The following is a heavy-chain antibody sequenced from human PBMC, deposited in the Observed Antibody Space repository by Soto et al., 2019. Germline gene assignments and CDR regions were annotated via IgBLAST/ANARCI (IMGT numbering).Heavy chain of an antibody. J-gene: IGHJ5*02. D-gene: IGHD3-22*01. Sequence: GASVKVSCKASGGTFSSYAISWVRQAPGQGLEWMGGIIPIFGTANYAQKFQGRVTITADESTSTAYMELSSLRSEDTAVYYCARDCRAYYYDSSGYYLDNWFDPWGQGTLVTVSS. CDR1: GGTFSSYA. V-gene: IGHV1-69*13. CDR3: ARDCRAYYYDSSGYYLDNWFDP. CDR2: IIPIFGTA.